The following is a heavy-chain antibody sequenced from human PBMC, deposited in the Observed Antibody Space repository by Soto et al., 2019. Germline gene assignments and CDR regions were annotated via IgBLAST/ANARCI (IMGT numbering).Heavy chain of an antibody. CDR2: INPNSGGT. J-gene: IGHJ5*02. D-gene: IGHD6-13*01. Sequence: ASVRVSCKXSGYTFTGYYMTWVRQAPGQGLEWMGWINPNSGGTNYAQKFQGRVTMTRDTSISTAYMELSRLRSDDTAVYYCAREYSSPAYNWFDPWGQGTLVTVSS. CDR1: GYTFTGYY. V-gene: IGHV1-2*02. CDR3: AREYSSPAYNWFDP.